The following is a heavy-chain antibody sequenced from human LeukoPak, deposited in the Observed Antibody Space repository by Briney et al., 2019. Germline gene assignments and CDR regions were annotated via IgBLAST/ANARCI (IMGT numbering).Heavy chain of an antibody. V-gene: IGHV1-8*01. CDR2: MNPNSGNT. J-gene: IGHJ4*02. CDR3: ARDPQNYYDSSGSTELDY. Sequence: ASVKVSCKASGYTFTSYDINWVRQATGQGLEWMGWMNPNSGNTGYAQKFQGRVTMARNTSISTAYMELSSLRSEDTAVYYCARDPQNYYDSSGSTELDYWGQGTLVTVSS. D-gene: IGHD3-22*01. CDR1: GYTFTSYD.